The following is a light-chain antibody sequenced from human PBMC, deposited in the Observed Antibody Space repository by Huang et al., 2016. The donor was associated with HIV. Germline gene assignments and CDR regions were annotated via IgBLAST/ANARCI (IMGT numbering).Light chain of an antibody. CDR2: GAS. J-gene: IGKJ1*01. CDR3: QHYNNWPPRGT. CDR1: QSVRGD. Sequence: ELVMTQSPATLSVSPGERSTLSCMASQSVRGDIAWYQQKPGQAPRVLIFGASTRATGIPARFSGSESGTEFTLTISSLQSEDFGIYYCQHYNNWPPRGTFGQGTKVEIK. V-gene: IGKV3D-15*01.